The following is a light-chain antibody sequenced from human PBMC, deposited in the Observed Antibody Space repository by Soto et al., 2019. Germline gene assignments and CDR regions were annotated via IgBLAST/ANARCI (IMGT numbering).Light chain of an antibody. Sequence: QSALTQPASVSGSLGQSITISCTGTSSDVGSYNLVSWYQQHPGKVPKLMIYEVSKRPSGVPDRFSGSKSGSAASLTVSGLQAEDEADYYCSSYAGSNIYVFGTGTKVTVL. CDR2: EVS. V-gene: IGLV2-8*01. J-gene: IGLJ1*01. CDR1: SSDVGSYNL. CDR3: SSYAGSNIYV.